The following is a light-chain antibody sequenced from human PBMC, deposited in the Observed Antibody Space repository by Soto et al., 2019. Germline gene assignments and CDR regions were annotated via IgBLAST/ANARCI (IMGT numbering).Light chain of an antibody. CDR1: SSNIGANYD. CDR3: QSYDSTLSARYV. CDR2: GNS. V-gene: IGLV1-40*01. Sequence: QSGLTQPPSVSGAPGQRVTISCTGSSSNIGANYDVHWYQQRPGTAPKLLIFGNSNRPSGVPDRFSGSKSGTSASLAITGLQAEDEGDYYCQSYDSTLSARYVFGTGTKVTVL. J-gene: IGLJ1*01.